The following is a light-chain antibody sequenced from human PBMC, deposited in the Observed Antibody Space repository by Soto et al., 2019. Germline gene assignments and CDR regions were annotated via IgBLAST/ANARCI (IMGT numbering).Light chain of an antibody. CDR2: KAS. J-gene: IGKJ1*01. CDR1: ESISSG. V-gene: IGKV1-5*03. Sequence: DIQMTQSPSTLSASVGDRVTITCRASESISSGLAWYQQKPGKAPNLLIYKASTLESGVPSRFSGSGSGTEGTITISSLQPDDFETYYCQQYNAYSRMFGQGTKVDIK. CDR3: QQYNAYSRM.